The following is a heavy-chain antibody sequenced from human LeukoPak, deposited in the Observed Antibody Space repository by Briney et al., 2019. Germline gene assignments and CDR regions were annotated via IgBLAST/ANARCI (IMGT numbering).Heavy chain of an antibody. CDR3: ARVHLGVGGNSDFDY. V-gene: IGHV3-7*01. D-gene: IGHD4-23*01. Sequence: PGGSLRLSCTVSGFTFSNFWMSWVRQAPGKGLERVANIKDDGSAKFYLASVEGRFTISRDNAKSSLYLQMNSLRAEDTAVYYCARVHLGVGGNSDFDYWGQGTLVTVSS. CDR2: IKDDGSAK. CDR1: GFTFSNFW. J-gene: IGHJ4*02.